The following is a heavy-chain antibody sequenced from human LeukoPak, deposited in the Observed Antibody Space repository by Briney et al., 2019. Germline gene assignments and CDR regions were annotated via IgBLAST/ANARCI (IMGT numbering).Heavy chain of an antibody. CDR2: IYTSGST. D-gene: IGHD3-22*01. J-gene: IGHJ6*02. CDR3: ARERLVVVAQYYYYGMDV. Sequence: PSETLSLTCTVSGGSISSYYWSWIRQPAGKGLEWIGRIYTSGSTNYNPSLKSRVTMSVDTSKNQFSLKLSSVTAADTAVYYRARERLVVVAQYYYYGMDVWGQGTTVTVSS. V-gene: IGHV4-4*07. CDR1: GGSISSYY.